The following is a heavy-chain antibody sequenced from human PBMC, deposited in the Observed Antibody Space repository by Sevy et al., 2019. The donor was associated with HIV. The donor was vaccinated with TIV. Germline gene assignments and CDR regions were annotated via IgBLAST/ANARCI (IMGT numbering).Heavy chain of an antibody. CDR2: TYYRSKWYA. Sequence: KQSQTLSLTCGISGDSVSSKGAAWNWIRQSPSRGLEWLGRTYYRSKWYATYAVSVKSRLIINPDTSKNQFSLHLNSVTPEDAAVYYCARAVTTWDGQAWNYFDSWGQGTLVTVSS. V-gene: IGHV6-1*01. CDR3: ARAVTTWDGQAWNYFDS. J-gene: IGHJ4*02. CDR1: GDSVSSKGAA. D-gene: IGHD4-17*01.